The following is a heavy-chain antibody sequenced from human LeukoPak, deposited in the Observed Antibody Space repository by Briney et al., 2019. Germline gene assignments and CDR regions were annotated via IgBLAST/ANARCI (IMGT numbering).Heavy chain of an antibody. V-gene: IGHV3-74*01. CDR1: GFTFSSYW. CDR3: ASGPGHDYMDV. D-gene: IGHD3/OR15-3a*01. J-gene: IGHJ6*03. Sequence: PGGSLRLSCAASGFTFSSYWTHWVRQAPGKGLVWVSRINSDGSSTSYADSVKGRFTISRDNAKNTLYLQMNSLRAEDTAVYYCASGPGHDYMDVWGKGTTVTVSS. CDR2: INSDGSST.